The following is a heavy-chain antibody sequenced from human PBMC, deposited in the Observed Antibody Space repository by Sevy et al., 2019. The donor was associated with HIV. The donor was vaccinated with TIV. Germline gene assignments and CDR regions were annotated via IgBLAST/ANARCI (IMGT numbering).Heavy chain of an antibody. CDR3: AREGLLFRRNYFDY. J-gene: IGHJ4*02. CDR1: GFTFSSYA. D-gene: IGHD2-21*02. CDR2: ISYVGSNK. Sequence: GGSLRLSCAASGFTFSSYAMHWVRQAPGKGLEWVAVISYVGSNKYYADSVKGRFTISRDNSKNTLYLQMNSLRAEDTAVYYCAREGLLFRRNYFDYWGQGTLVTVSS. V-gene: IGHV3-30-3*01.